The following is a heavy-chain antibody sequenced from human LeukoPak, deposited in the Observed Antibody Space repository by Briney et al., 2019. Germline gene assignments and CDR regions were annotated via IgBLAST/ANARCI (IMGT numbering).Heavy chain of an antibody. V-gene: IGHV4-59*01. CDR1: GGSISSYY. CDR2: IYYSGST. D-gene: IGHD4-17*01. Sequence: SETLSLTCTVSGGSISSYYWSWIRQPPGKGLEWIGYIYYSGSTNYNPSLKSRVTISVDTSKNQFSLKLSSVTAADTAVYYCARGPYGDYGYYYYYMDVWGKATTVTVSS. CDR3: ARGPYGDYGYYYYYMDV. J-gene: IGHJ6*03.